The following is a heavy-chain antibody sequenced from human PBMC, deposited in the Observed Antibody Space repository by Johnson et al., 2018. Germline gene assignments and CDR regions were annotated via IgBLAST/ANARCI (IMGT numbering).Heavy chain of an antibody. D-gene: IGHD2-15*01. Sequence: VQLVQSGGGVVQPGRSLRLSCAASGFTFSSYAMSWVRQAPGKGLEWVSAISGSGGSTYYADSVKGRFTISRDNSKNTLYLQMNSLRAEDTAVYDCAKAEGYCSGGSCYPAYYYYYGMDVWGQGTTVTVSS. CDR2: ISGSGGST. CDR3: AKAEGYCSGGSCYPAYYYYYGMDV. V-gene: IGHV3-23*04. CDR1: GFTFSSYA. J-gene: IGHJ6*02.